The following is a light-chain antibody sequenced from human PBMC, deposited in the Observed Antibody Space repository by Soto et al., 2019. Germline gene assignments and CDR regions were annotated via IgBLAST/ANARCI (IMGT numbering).Light chain of an antibody. Sequence: EIVLRQSPATLSLSPGERATLSCRASQSVGSNLAWFQQKPGQAPRLLIYDASNRATGIPARFSGSGSGTDFTLTISRLEPEDFAVYYCQQYGSSPQTFGQGTKVDIK. V-gene: IGKV3-20*01. J-gene: IGKJ1*01. CDR2: DAS. CDR3: QQYGSSPQT. CDR1: QSVGSN.